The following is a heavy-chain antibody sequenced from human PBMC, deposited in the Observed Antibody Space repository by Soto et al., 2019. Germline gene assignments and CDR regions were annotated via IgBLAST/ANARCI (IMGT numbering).Heavy chain of an antibody. CDR2: ISGSGGST. D-gene: IGHD1-26*01. J-gene: IGHJ4*02. Sequence: EVQLLESGGGLVQPGGSLRLSCAASGFTFSSYAMSWVRQAPGKGLEWVSAISGSGGSTYYADSVKGRFTITRDNSKNTRYLQMNSLRAEDTAVYYCAKGGIVGATLFDYWGQGTLVTVSS. CDR3: AKGGIVGATLFDY. CDR1: GFTFSSYA. V-gene: IGHV3-23*01.